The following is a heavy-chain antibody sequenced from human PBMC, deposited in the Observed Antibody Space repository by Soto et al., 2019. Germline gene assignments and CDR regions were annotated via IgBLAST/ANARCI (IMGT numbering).Heavy chain of an antibody. D-gene: IGHD4-17*01. J-gene: IGHJ3*02. CDR2: IYYSGST. V-gene: IGHV4-59*08. Sequence: QVQLQESCPGLVKPSETLSLTCTVSGGSISSYYWSWIRQPPGKGLEWIGYIYYSGSTNYNPTLMSRVSISVNTSKNQFSLKLSSVPAADTAVYYCARRYGDAFDIWGQGTMVTVSS. CDR1: GGSISSYY. CDR3: ARRYGDAFDI.